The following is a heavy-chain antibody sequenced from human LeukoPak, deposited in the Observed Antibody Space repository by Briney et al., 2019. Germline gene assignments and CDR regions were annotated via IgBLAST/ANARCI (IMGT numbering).Heavy chain of an antibody. Sequence: PGGSLRLSCAASGFTFSSYWMHWVRQAPGKGLVWVSRINSDGSSTSYADSVKGRFTISRDNAKNTLYLQMNSLGAEDTAVYYCARDSLSGNWNDVVLMDVWGKGTTVTVSS. J-gene: IGHJ6*04. CDR1: GFTFSSYW. V-gene: IGHV3-74*01. CDR3: ARDSLSGNWNDVVLMDV. CDR2: INSDGSST. D-gene: IGHD1-1*01.